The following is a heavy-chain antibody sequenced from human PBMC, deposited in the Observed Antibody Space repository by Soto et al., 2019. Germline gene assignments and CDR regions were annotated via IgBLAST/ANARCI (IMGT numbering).Heavy chain of an antibody. V-gene: IGHV3-7*01. CDR3: ARESEDLTSNFDY. Sequence: GGSLRLSCVTYGLTFTDYWMSWVRQAPGKGLEWVANIKQDESEKNYLDSAKGRFTVSRDNAKNSVYLDMNSLSAEDTAVYYCARESEDLTSNFDYWGQGTLVTVSS. CDR1: GLTFTDYW. CDR2: IKQDESEK. J-gene: IGHJ4*02.